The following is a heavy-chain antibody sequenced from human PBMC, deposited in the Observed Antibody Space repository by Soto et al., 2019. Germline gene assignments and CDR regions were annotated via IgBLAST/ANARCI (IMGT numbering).Heavy chain of an antibody. CDR3: ARENYRAVAGPGGGYDI. CDR2: TYYRSKWYN. CDR1: GDRVSRSRSA. V-gene: IGHV6-1*01. Sequence: GDRVSRSRSAPNHKKHTPSRGLEWLGRTYYRSKWYNDYAVSVKSRITINPDTSKNQFSLQLNSVTPEDTAVYYFARENYRAVAGPGGGYDIWGQGTMVTVS. D-gene: IGHD6-19*01. J-gene: IGHJ3*02.